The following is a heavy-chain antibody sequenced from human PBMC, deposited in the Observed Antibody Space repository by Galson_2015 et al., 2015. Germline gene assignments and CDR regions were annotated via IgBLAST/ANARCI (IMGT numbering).Heavy chain of an antibody. V-gene: IGHV3-30*01. CDR3: GRERFGDPDY. J-gene: IGHJ4*02. Sequence: SLRLSCEASGFTFSTYAMNWVRQAPGKGLDWVAVISNDANKKYYADSVKGRFTISRDNSQNTLYLQMNSLRPEDTAVYYCGRERFGDPDYWGQGTLVTVSS. CDR1: GFTFSTYA. CDR2: ISNDANKK. D-gene: IGHD3-16*01.